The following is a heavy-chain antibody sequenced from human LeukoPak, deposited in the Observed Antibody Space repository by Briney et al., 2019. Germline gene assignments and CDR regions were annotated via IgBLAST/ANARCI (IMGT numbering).Heavy chain of an antibody. CDR3: ARVEGYCSSTSCYRKPDAFDI. D-gene: IGHD2-2*01. J-gene: IGHJ3*02. V-gene: IGHV3-23*01. Sequence: GGSLRLSCVGSRFAFTSYAMSWVRQAPGKGLEWVSSISGSGNITYNADSVKGRFTISRDNSKNTLYLQMNSLRAEDTAVYYCARVEGYCSSTSCYRKPDAFDIWGQGTMVTVSS. CDR2: ISGSGNIT. CDR1: RFAFTSYA.